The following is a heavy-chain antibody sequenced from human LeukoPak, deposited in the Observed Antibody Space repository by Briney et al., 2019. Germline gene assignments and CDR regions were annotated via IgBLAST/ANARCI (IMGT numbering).Heavy chain of an antibody. V-gene: IGHV3-23*01. CDR3: AKDLGIAELY. CDR2: ISGSGGST. D-gene: IGHD6-13*01. Sequence: GGSLRLSCAASGFTFSSYGMSWVRQAPGKGLEWVSGISGSGGSTYYADSVKGRFTISRDNSKNRLHLQMNNLRAEDTAVYYCAKDLGIAELYWGQGTLVTVSS. CDR1: GFTFSSYG. J-gene: IGHJ4*02.